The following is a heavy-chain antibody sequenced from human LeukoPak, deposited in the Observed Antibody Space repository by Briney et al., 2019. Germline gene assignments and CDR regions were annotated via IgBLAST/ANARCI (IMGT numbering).Heavy chain of an antibody. Sequence: ASVTVSFTASGDTFSMYGISWVRQAPGQGLEWMGGIIPLFGTANYAQKFQGRVTIIADESTSTVYMELNSLRFEDTAVYYCAREWNYESSGYFFYYWGRGTLVTVSS. CDR3: AREWNYESSGYFFYY. D-gene: IGHD3-22*01. CDR1: GDTFSMYG. J-gene: IGHJ4*02. V-gene: IGHV1-69*13. CDR2: IIPLFGTA.